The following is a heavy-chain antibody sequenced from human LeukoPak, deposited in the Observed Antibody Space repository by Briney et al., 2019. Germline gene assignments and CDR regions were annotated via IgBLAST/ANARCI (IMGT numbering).Heavy chain of an antibody. CDR1: GFTFSSYA. Sequence: PGGSLRLSCAASGFTFSSYAMHWVRQAPGKGLEWVAVISYDGSNKFYADSVKGRFTLSRDTSKNTLYLQMNSLRAEDTAVYYCASWAAAPFDYWGQGTLVTVSS. D-gene: IGHD6-13*01. J-gene: IGHJ4*02. CDR3: ASWAAAPFDY. V-gene: IGHV3-30*04. CDR2: ISYDGSNK.